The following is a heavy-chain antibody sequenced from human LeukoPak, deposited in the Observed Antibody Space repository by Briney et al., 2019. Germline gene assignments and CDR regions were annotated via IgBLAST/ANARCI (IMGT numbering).Heavy chain of an antibody. CDR3: ATFRWGIGFEY. CDR2: IDHSGGT. V-gene: IGHV4-34*01. CDR1: GGSFSGYY. Sequence: SETLSLTCAVYGGSFSGYYWTYIRQPPGKGPEWIGEIDHSGGTNYNPSLKSRVTISVDTSRNQFSLRLNSVTAADTAVYYCATFRWGIGFEYWGPGTLVTVSS. J-gene: IGHJ4*02. D-gene: IGHD3-16*01.